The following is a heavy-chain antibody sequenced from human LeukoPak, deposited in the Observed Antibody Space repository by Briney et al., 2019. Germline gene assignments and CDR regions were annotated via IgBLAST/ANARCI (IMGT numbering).Heavy chain of an antibody. CDR2: ISAYNGNT. V-gene: IGHV1-18*01. D-gene: IGHD3-9*01. J-gene: IGHJ3*02. CDR1: GYTFTSYG. CDR3: ARADYGWVGDNVLRYFDWLSRSDAFDI. Sequence: ASVKVSCKASGYTFTSYGISWVRQAPGQGLEWMGWISAYNGNTNYAQKLQGRVTMTTDTSTSTAYMELRSLRSDDTAVYYCARADYGWVGDNVLRYFDWLSRSDAFDIWGQGTMVTVSS.